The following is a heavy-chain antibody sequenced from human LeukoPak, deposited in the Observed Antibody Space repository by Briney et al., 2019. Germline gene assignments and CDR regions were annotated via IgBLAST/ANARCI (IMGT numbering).Heavy chain of an antibody. CDR3: ARGVYIAAAQYGY. V-gene: IGHV4-59*01. J-gene: IGHJ4*02. D-gene: IGHD6-13*01. Sequence: TSETLPLTCTVSGGSISSYYWSWIRQPPGKGLEWIGYIYYSGTTNYNPSLKSRVTISVDTSKNQFSLKLSSVTAADTAVYYCARGVYIAAAQYGYWGQGTLVTVSS. CDR1: GGSISSYY. CDR2: IYYSGTT.